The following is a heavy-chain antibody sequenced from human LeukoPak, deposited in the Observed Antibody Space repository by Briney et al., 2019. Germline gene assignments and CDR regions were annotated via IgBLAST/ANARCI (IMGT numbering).Heavy chain of an antibody. D-gene: IGHD3-22*01. J-gene: IGHJ4*02. V-gene: IGHV3-74*01. CDR3: ARSYDSSVYYFHPFDY. CDR2: IFSDGTGT. CDR1: GFTFSSYW. Sequence: QPGGSLRLSCAASGFTFSSYWMHWVRQAPGKGLVWVSRIFSDGTGTNYADSVKGRLTISRDNAKNTLYLQMNSLRAEDTAVYYCARSYDSSVYYFHPFDYWGQGTLVTVSS.